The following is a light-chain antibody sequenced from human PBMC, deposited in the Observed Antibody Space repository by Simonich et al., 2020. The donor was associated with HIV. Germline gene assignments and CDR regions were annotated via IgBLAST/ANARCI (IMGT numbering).Light chain of an antibody. CDR1: QSISNY. J-gene: IGKJ2*01. CDR2: AAS. Sequence: DIQMTQSPSSLSASVGDRVHITCRASQSISNYFNWYQHKPGKAPKLLIYAASSLQSGVPSRFSGSGSGTDFTLTISSLQPEDFATYYCQQSSSTPHTFGQGTRLVIK. V-gene: IGKV1-39*01. CDR3: QQSSSTPHT.